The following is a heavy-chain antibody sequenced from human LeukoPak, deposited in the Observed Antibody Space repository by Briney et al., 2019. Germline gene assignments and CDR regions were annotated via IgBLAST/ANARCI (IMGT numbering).Heavy chain of an antibody. V-gene: IGHV3-66*01. CDR1: GFTVSVNY. CDR2: LYSSGST. CDR3: ATWRPYCSGGSCYKGPGKLDP. Sequence: GSLRLSCAASGFTVSVNYMSWVRQAPGKGLEWVSVLYSSGSTNYADSVKGRFTISRDNSENTLSLQMNSLRVEDTAVYYCATWRPYCSGGSCYKGPGKLDPWGQGTLVTVSS. D-gene: IGHD2-15*01. J-gene: IGHJ5*02.